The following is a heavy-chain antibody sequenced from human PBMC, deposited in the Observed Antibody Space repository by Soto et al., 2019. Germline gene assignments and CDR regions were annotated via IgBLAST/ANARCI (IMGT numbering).Heavy chain of an antibody. CDR2: IYQSGST. V-gene: IGHV4-4*02. CDR3: ASYGDYDSGFDY. CDR1: GGSISSSNW. D-gene: IGHD4-17*01. Sequence: QVQLQESGPGLVKPSGTLSLTCAVSGGSISSSNWCSWVRQPPGEVLGWIGEIYQSGSTKYNPSLKSRVTISVDKSKNQFGMKLRSVTAADKAVYYCASYGDYDSGFDYWGQGTLVTVSS. J-gene: IGHJ4*02.